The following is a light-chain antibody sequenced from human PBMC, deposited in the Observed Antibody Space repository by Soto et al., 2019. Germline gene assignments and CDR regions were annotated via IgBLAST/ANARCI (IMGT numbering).Light chain of an antibody. Sequence: EIVMTQSPATLSVSPGERATLSCRASQSVSYNLAWYQQKPGQAPRPLLYGASTRATGIPARFSGSGSGTEFTLTISSLQSEDFAVYYCQQYNNWPRTFGQGTKVDIK. CDR2: GAS. V-gene: IGKV3-15*01. CDR1: QSVSYN. CDR3: QQYNNWPRT. J-gene: IGKJ1*01.